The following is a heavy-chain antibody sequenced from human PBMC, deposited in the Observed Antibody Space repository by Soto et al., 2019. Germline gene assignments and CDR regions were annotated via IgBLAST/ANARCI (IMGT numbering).Heavy chain of an antibody. D-gene: IGHD2-8*01. Sequence: EVQLLESGGGLVQPGGSLRLSCAASGFTFSSYAMSWVRQAPGKGLEWVSAISGSGGSTYYADSVKGRFTISRDNXKXAXXLQLISLRAEDTAVYYCAKDGPVSHLDYYYYGMGVWGQGTTVTVSS. CDR2: ISGSGGST. J-gene: IGHJ6*02. CDR3: AKDGPVSHLDYYYYGMGV. V-gene: IGHV3-23*01. CDR1: GFTFSSYA.